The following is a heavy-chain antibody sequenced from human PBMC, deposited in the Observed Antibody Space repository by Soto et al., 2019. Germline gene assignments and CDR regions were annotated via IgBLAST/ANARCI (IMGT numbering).Heavy chain of an antibody. CDR3: ASLPVGSSGWLVY. J-gene: IGHJ4*02. D-gene: IGHD6-19*01. Sequence: GASVKVSCKASGYTFTSYDINWVRQATGQGLEWMGWMNPNSGNTGYAQKLQGRVTMTTDTSTSTAYMELRSLRSDDTAVYYCASLPVGSSGWLVYWGQGTLVTVSS. V-gene: IGHV1-8*01. CDR2: MNPNSGNT. CDR1: GYTFTSYD.